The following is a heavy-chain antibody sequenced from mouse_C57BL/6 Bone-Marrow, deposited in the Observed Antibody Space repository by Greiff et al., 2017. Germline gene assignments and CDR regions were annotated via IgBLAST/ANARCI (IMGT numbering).Heavy chain of an antibody. Sequence: VQLQQSGAELVRPGASVKLSCTASGFNIKDDYMHWVKQRPEQGLEWIGWIDPENGDTEYASKFQGKATITADTSSNTAYLQLSSLTSEDTAVYYCTTEDGYYGFDYWGKGTTLTVSS. CDR3: TTEDGYYGFDY. CDR2: IDPENGDT. J-gene: IGHJ2*01. CDR1: GFNIKDDY. V-gene: IGHV14-4*01. D-gene: IGHD2-3*01.